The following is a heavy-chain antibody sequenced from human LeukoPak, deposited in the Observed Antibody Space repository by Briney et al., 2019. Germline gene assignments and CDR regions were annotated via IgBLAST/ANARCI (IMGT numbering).Heavy chain of an antibody. CDR2: FYYSGST. Sequence: PSETLSLTCTVSGGSLSSSSYYWGRIRQPPGRGLEWIGTFYYSGSTYSNPSLKSRVTISIDTSKNQFSLRLSSVTAADTAVYYCARLSGAYGSGSYWGQGTLVTASS. J-gene: IGHJ4*02. CDR3: ARLSGAYGSGSY. CDR1: GGSLSSSSYY. D-gene: IGHD3-10*01. V-gene: IGHV4-39*01.